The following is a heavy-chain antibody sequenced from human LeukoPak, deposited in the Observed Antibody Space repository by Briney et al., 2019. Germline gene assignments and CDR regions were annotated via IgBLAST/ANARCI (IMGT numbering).Heavy chain of an antibody. V-gene: IGHV4-61*02. CDR3: AKDRYCSSPSCWNFDS. D-gene: IGHD2-2*01. CDR2: IYTSGST. Sequence: TSETLSLTCTVSGGSISSGSYYWSWIRQPAGKGLEWIGRIYTSGSTNYNPSLKSRVTISVDTSKNQFSLKLSSVTAADTAVYYCAKDRYCSSPSCWNFDSWGQGTLVTVSS. J-gene: IGHJ4*02. CDR1: GGSISSGSYY.